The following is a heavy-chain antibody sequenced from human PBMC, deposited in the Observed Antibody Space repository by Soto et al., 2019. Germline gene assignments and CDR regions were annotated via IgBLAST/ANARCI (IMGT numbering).Heavy chain of an antibody. V-gene: IGHV4-39*01. J-gene: IGHJ4*02. CDR1: GGSISSSSYY. CDR3: ARRDYYYGSGSHIFDY. CDR2: IYYSGST. Sequence: QLQLQESGPGLVKPSETLSLTCTVSGGSISSSSYYWGWIRQPPGKGLEWIGSIYYSGSTYYNPSIKSRVTIAVDTSKNQFSLKLSSVTAEDTAVYYCARRDYYYGSGSHIFDYWGQGTLVTVSS. D-gene: IGHD3-10*01.